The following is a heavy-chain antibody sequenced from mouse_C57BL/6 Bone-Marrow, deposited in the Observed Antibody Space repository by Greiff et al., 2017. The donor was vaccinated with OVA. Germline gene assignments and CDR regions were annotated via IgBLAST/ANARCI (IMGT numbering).Heavy chain of an antibody. D-gene: IGHD1-1*01. CDR2: IDPANGNT. CDR3: ARIATVVAECYFDY. V-gene: IGHV14-3*01. J-gene: IGHJ2*01. Sequence: EVQLQQSVAELVRPGASVKLSCTASGFNIKNTYMPWVKPRPEQGLEWIGRIDPANGNTKYAPKFQGKATITADTSSNTAYLQLRSLTSEDTAIYYCARIATVVAECYFDYWGQGTTLTVSS. CDR1: GFNIKNTY.